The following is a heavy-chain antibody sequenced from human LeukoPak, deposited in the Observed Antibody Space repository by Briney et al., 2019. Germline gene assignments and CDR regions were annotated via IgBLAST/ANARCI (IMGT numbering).Heavy chain of an antibody. J-gene: IGHJ4*02. CDR2: IYSGGST. CDR3: ARGSGSASFFDY. D-gene: IGHD6-25*01. V-gene: IGHV3-53*01. CDR1: GFTFSSNY. Sequence: GGSLRLSCEASGFTFSSNYMSWVRQAPGKGLEWVSVIYSGGSTYYTDSVKGRFTISRDNSKNTLYLQMNSLRAEDTAVYYCARGSGSASFFDYWGQGTLVTVSS.